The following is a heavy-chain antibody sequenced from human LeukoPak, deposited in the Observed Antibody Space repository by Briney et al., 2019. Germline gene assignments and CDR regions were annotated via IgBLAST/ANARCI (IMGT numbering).Heavy chain of an antibody. CDR2: ISYDGRNK. V-gene: IGHV3-30*04. Sequence: GGSLRLSCAASGFTFSSYAMHWVRQAPGKGLEWVAVISYDGRNKYYTDSAKGRFTISRDNSKNTLYLQMNSLRVEDTAVYYCARDRSVVVPAASGVRTYYYYYGMDVWGQGTTVTVSS. CDR1: GFTFSSYA. J-gene: IGHJ6*02. D-gene: IGHD2-2*01. CDR3: ARDRSVVVPAASGVRTYYYYYGMDV.